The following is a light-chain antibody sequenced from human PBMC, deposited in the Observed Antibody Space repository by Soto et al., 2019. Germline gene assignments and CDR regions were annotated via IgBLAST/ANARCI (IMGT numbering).Light chain of an antibody. CDR2: GAS. Sequence: EIVMTQSPATLSVPPGERATLSCRASQSVSSNLAWYQQKPGQAPRLLIYGASTRATGIPARFSGSGSGTEFTLTISSLPSEDFAVYYCQQYNNWLRTFGQGTKV. CDR1: QSVSSN. V-gene: IGKV3-15*01. J-gene: IGKJ1*01. CDR3: QQYNNWLRT.